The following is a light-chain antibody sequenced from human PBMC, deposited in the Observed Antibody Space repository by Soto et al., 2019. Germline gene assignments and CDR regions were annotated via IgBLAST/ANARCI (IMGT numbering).Light chain of an antibody. CDR3: QQYVNSPGT. Sequence: EIVLTQSPGTLSLSPGERATLSCGASQIVNSDYFAWFQLKPGQAPRLLIYGASRRATSIPDRFSGSGSGTDFTLTINRLEPEDFAMYYCQQYVNSPGTFGQGSRIEIK. CDR2: GAS. V-gene: IGKV3-20*01. CDR1: QIVNSDY. J-gene: IGKJ1*01.